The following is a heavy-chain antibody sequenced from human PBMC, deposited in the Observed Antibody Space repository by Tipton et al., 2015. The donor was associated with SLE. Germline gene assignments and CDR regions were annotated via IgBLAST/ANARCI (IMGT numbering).Heavy chain of an antibody. Sequence: TLSLTCTVSGYSISSGYYWGWIRQPPGKGLEWIGTIYHSGCIYYNPSLKSRVTISVDTSKNQFSLKLNSVTAADTAVYYCAVGYCSSVSCQREYFQHWCQGTLVTVSS. V-gene: IGHV4-38-2*02. CDR3: AVGYCSSVSCQREYFQH. CDR1: GYSISSGYY. D-gene: IGHD2-2*01. J-gene: IGHJ1*01. CDR2: IYHSGCI.